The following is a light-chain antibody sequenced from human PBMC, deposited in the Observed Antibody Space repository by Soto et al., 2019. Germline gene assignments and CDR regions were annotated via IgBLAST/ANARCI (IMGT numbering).Light chain of an antibody. CDR3: QQYNSFRT. V-gene: IGKV1-5*03. CDR2: KAS. J-gene: IGKJ1*01. CDR1: QSIGSW. Sequence: DIQMTQSPSTLSASVGDRVTITCRASQSIGSWLAWYQQKPGKAPKVLIYKASSLESGVLSRFSGSGSGTEFTLTISNLQPDDFATYYCQQYNSFRTFGQGTKVDIK.